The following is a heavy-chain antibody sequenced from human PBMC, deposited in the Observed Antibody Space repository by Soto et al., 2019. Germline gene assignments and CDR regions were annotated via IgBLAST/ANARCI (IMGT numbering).Heavy chain of an antibody. V-gene: IGHV3-30*18. D-gene: IGHD2-8*02. CDR3: AKDLSVAGVVLVSDAFDV. J-gene: IGHJ3*01. CDR1: GFTFSDYD. Sequence: QVQLVESGGGVVQPGRSLRLSRAASGFTFSDYDMDWVRQAPGKGLEWVAVMSYDGNKKEYADSVKGRFTISRDNFKNTLYLQMNSLRAEDTAVYYCAKDLSVAGVVLVSDAFDVWGQGTMVTVSS. CDR2: MSYDGNKK.